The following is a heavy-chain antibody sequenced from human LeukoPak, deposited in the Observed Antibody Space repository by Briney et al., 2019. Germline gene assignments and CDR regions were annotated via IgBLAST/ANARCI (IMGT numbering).Heavy chain of an antibody. D-gene: IGHD3-3*01. CDR2: RYYRRST. Sequence: PSQTLSLTCTVSGGSISSGDYYWSWSRQPPGKGLEWIGYRYYRRSTYDNPSSKSRLTITEDTSKNQFSLKLSSVTAADTAAYYCARVITIFGVVIDTYYFDYWGQGTLVTVSS. J-gene: IGHJ4*02. CDR1: GGSISSGDYY. CDR3: ARVITIFGVVIDTYYFDY. V-gene: IGHV4-30-4*08.